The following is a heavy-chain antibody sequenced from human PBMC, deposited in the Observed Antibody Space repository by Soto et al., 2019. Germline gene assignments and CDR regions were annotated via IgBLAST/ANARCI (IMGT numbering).Heavy chain of an antibody. J-gene: IGHJ4*02. CDR1: GFTFSSYA. D-gene: IGHD3-22*01. CDR2: ISGSGGST. V-gene: IGHV3-23*01. Sequence: PGGSLRLCCAASGFTFSSYAMSWVRQAPGKGLEWVSAISGSGGSTYYADSVKGRFTISRDNSKNTLYLQMNSLRAEDTAVYYCAKDRVLYDSSGYSDYWGQGTLVTVSS. CDR3: AKDRVLYDSSGYSDY.